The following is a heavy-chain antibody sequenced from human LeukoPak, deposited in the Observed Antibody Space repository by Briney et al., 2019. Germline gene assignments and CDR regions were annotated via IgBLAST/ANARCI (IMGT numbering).Heavy chain of an antibody. J-gene: IGHJ4*02. V-gene: IGHV1-24*01. D-gene: IGHD6-13*01. CDR3: ATRGYSSSWDIYYFDY. CDR1: GYTLTELS. CDR2: FDPEDGET. Sequence: ASAKVSCKVSGYTLTELSMHWVRQAPGKGPEWMGGFDPEDGETIYAQKFQGRVTMTEDTSTDTAYMELSSLRSEDTAVYYYATRGYSSSWDIYYFDYWGQGTLVTVSS.